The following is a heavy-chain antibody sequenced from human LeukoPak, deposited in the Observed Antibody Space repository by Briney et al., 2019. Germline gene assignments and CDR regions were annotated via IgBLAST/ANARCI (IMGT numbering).Heavy chain of an antibody. V-gene: IGHV1-46*01. CDR3: ARGFNYYDISGYYQYYFDY. J-gene: IGHJ4*02. Sequence: ASVKVSCKASGYTLTSYYMHWVRQAPGQGLEWMGIINPSDGSAIYTQKFQGRVTLTTDTSTSTVYMELNSLRSEDTAVYYCARGFNYYDISGYYQYYFDYWGQGTLVTVSS. D-gene: IGHD3-22*01. CDR1: GYTLTSYY. CDR2: INPSDGSA.